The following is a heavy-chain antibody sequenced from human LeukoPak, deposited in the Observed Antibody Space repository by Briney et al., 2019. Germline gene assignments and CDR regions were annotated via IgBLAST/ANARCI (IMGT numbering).Heavy chain of an antibody. CDR1: GFTFSTYA. CDR3: ARERGYYDSSGYYDGGFDY. V-gene: IGHV3-30*04. D-gene: IGHD3-22*01. Sequence: PGGSLRLSCAASGFTFSTYAMHWVRQAPGKGLEWVAVISYDGSNKYYADSVKGRSTISRDNSKNTLYLQMNSLRAEDTAVYYCARERGYYDSSGYYDGGFDYWGQGTLVTVSS. J-gene: IGHJ4*02. CDR2: ISYDGSNK.